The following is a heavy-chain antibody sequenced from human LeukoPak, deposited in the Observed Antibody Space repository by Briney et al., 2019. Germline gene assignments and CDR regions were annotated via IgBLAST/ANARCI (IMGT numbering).Heavy chain of an antibody. CDR3: VRGVGVSRFNYLDS. D-gene: IGHD6-13*01. J-gene: IGHJ4*02. V-gene: IGHV3-33*01. CDR1: GFTFSSHV. Sequence: GGSLRLSCAASGFTFSSHVMHWVRQAPGKGLEWVAVIWYDASNKYYADSVKGRFTISRDNSKNTLYLQMNSLRDDDTAVYYCVRGVGVSRFNYLDSWGQGTLVIVSS. CDR2: IWYDASNK.